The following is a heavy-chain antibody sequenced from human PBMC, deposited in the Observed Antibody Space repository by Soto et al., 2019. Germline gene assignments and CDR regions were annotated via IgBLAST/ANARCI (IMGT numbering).Heavy chain of an antibody. D-gene: IGHD3-10*01. Sequence: EVQLVESGGGLVQPGRSLRLSCAASGFRFEDYAMHWVRQAPGKGLEWVSGIAWNSDIIGYVESVKGRFTISRDNGKNSLYLEMNSLRPEDTALYYCAKDHYGSAIYGMDVWGQGTTVTVSS. CDR3: AKDHYGSAIYGMDV. V-gene: IGHV3-9*01. J-gene: IGHJ6*02. CDR1: GFRFEDYA. CDR2: IAWNSDII.